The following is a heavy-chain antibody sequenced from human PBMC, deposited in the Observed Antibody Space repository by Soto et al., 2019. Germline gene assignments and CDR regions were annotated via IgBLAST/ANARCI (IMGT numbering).Heavy chain of an antibody. CDR3: ARADYDFRSGYRYNWFDP. J-gene: IGHJ5*02. Sequence: PSETLSLTCTVSGGSVSSGSYYWSWIRQPPGKGLEWIGYIYYSGSTNYNPSLKSRVTISVDTSKNQFSLKLSSVTAADTAVYYCARADYDFRSGYRYNWFDPWGQGTLVTVS. CDR2: IYYSGST. CDR1: GGSVSSGSYY. V-gene: IGHV4-61*01. D-gene: IGHD3-3*01.